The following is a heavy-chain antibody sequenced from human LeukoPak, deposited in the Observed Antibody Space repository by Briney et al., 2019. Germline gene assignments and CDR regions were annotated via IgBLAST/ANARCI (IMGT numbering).Heavy chain of an antibody. D-gene: IGHD6-6*01. V-gene: IGHV4-39*02. CDR2: IYYSGST. CDR3: ARDPKLGMTHWYFDL. CDR1: GGSISSSSYY. J-gene: IGHJ2*01. Sequence: SETLSLTCTVSGGSISSSSYYWGWIRQPPGKGLEWIGSIYYSGSTYYNPSLKSRVTISVDTSKNQFSLKLSSVTAADTAVYYCARDPKLGMTHWYFDLWGRGTLVTVSS.